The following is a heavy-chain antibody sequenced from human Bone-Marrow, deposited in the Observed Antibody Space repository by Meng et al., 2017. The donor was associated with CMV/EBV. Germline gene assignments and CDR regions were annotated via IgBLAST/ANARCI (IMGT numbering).Heavy chain of an antibody. D-gene: IGHD3-3*01. V-gene: IGHV3-23*03. CDR1: GFTFSSYA. CDR3: ARGRYDFWSGYYFLGGMDV. Sequence: GESLKISCAASGFTFSSYAMSWVRQAPGKGLEWVSLIYSGGSSTDYADSVRGRFTISRDNSKNTLYLQMNSLRAEDTAVYYCARGRYDFWSGYYFLGGMDVWGQGTTVTVSS. CDR2: IYSGGSST. J-gene: IGHJ6*02.